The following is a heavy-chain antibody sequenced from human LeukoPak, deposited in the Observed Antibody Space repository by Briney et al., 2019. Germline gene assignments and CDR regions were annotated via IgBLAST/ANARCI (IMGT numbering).Heavy chain of an antibody. D-gene: IGHD5-24*01. Sequence: PGGSLRLSCAGSGFTFEDYALHWVRQVPGKGLDWVSVSSDNGGSAVYADSVKGRFTFSRDNDKDSLYLQMNSLGPDDTAVYYCAKTGLRRLDGYNYRNGYWFFDLWGRGTQVSVSS. CDR2: SSDNGGSA. CDR3: AKTGLRRLDGYNYRNGYWFFDL. CDR1: GFTFEDYA. V-gene: IGHV3-43*02. J-gene: IGHJ2*01.